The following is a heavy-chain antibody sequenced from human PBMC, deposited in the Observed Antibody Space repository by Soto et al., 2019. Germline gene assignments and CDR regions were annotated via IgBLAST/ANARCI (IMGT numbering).Heavy chain of an antibody. V-gene: IGHV1-69*01. Sequence: QVHLVQSGAEVKKPGSSVKVSCKTSGGSFCKYSISWLRQAPGQGLEWMGGIIPISVTTHYAQRFQGRVTITADDLTTTSYMEVSSLKFEDTAVYYCAASRWIQLWTADFWGQGTRVTVSS. CDR2: IIPISVTT. J-gene: IGHJ4*02. CDR3: AASRWIQLWTADF. D-gene: IGHD5-18*01. CDR1: GGSFCKYS.